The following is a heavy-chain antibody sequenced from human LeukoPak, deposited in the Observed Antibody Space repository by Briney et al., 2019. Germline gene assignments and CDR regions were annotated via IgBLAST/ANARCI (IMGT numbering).Heavy chain of an antibody. J-gene: IGHJ3*02. CDR1: GFSFSTYT. V-gene: IGHV3-21*01. CDR3: ARSLIADGAFDI. D-gene: IGHD2-21*01. Sequence: GGSLRLSCAASGFSFSTYTMNWVRQALGKGLEWVSDISSSGSYIDYADSVKGRFTISRDNAKNSLFLQMNSLRAEDTAVYYCARSLIADGAFDIWGQGTMVTVSS. CDR2: ISSSGSYI.